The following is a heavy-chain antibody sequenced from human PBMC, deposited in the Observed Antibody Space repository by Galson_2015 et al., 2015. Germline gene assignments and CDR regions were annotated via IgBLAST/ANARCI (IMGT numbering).Heavy chain of an antibody. CDR1: GFTFSSYG. D-gene: IGHD5-12*01. Sequence: SLRLSCAASGFTFSSYGMHWVRQAPGKGLEWVAVISYDGSNKYYADSVKGRFTISRDNAKNSVYLQMNSLHAEDTAVYYCARDVPPRYSGYFDYWGQGTLVIVSS. J-gene: IGHJ4*02. V-gene: IGHV3-30*03. CDR3: ARDVPPRYSGYFDY. CDR2: ISYDGSNK.